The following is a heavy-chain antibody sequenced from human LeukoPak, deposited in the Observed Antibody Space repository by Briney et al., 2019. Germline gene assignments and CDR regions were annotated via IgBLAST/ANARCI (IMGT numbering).Heavy chain of an antibody. V-gene: IGHV1-18*01. CDR2: ISAYNGNT. CDR1: GYTVTSYG. Sequence: SSVKVSCNASGYTVTSYGISWGRQAPGQGIECMGWISAYNGNTNYAHKLQGRVTMTTDTSTSTAYMELRSLRSDDTDVYYCARDLLLPRDYCGQGTLVTVSS. CDR3: ARDLLLPRDY. J-gene: IGHJ4*02. D-gene: IGHD2-15*01.